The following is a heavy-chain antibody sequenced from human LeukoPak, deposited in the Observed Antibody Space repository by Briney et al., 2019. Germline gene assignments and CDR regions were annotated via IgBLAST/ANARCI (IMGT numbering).Heavy chain of an antibody. Sequence: SVKVSCKASGGTFSSYAISWVRQAPGQGLEWMGGIIPIFGTANYAQKSQGRVTITADESTSTAYMELSSLRSEDTAVYYCASPNYDFWSGYPLSYYYMDVWGKGTTVTVSS. V-gene: IGHV1-69*13. D-gene: IGHD3-3*01. CDR2: IIPIFGTA. J-gene: IGHJ6*03. CDR1: GGTFSSYA. CDR3: ASPNYDFWSGYPLSYYYMDV.